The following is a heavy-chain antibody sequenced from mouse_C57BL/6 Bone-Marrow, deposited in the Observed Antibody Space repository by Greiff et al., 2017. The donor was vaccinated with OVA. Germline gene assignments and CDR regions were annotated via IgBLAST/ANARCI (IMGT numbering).Heavy chain of an antibody. J-gene: IGHJ1*03. CDR2: IDPSDSET. Sequence: QVQLKESGAELVRPGSSVKLSCKASGYTFTSYWLHWVKQRPIQGLEWIGNIDPSDSETHYNQKFKDKATLTVDKSSSTAYMQLSSLTSEDSAVYYCVYYRYVDVWGTGTTVTVSS. V-gene: IGHV1-52*01. CDR3: VYYRYVDV. CDR1: GYTFTSYW. D-gene: IGHD2-1*01.